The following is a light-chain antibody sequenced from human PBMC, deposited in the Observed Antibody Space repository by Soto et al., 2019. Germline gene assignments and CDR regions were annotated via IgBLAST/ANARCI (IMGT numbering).Light chain of an antibody. CDR1: QRMSGW. J-gene: IGKJ1*01. Sequence: DIQMTQSPSTLSASVGDTVTITCLAIQRMSGWLAWHQQKPGKAPKLLIYDASTLEGGVPSRFRGSGSGTEFTLTINNLQTDDFEPYYCQHYNSSSLTFGPGTKVDIK. CDR2: DAS. CDR3: QHYNSSSLT. V-gene: IGKV1-5*01.